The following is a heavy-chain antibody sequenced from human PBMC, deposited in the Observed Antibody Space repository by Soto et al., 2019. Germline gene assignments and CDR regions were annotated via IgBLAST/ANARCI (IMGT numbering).Heavy chain of an antibody. V-gene: IGHV4-30-4*01. Sequence: SETLSLTCIVSGGSISSDDYYWSWIRQPPGGGLEWIGYIYYSGRTPYNPSLESRLTISIDTSKDQFSLNLNSVTAADTAVYYCVRGLSNSPDYFDAWGQGTLVTVSS. CDR2: IYYSGRT. CDR3: VRGLSNSPDYFDA. D-gene: IGHD6-6*01. CDR1: GGSISSDDYY. J-gene: IGHJ4*02.